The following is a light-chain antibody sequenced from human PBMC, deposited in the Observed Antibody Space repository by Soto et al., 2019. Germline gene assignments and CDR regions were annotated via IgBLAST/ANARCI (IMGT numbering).Light chain of an antibody. CDR1: QSVDNNY. J-gene: IGKJ1*01. V-gene: IGKV3-20*01. CDR3: QEYAGGPGA. CDR2: SAS. Sequence: IVLTQSPGTLSLSPGEGATLSCRASQSVDNNYLAWYGQKAGQAPRLLIYSASTRATGIPDRFSGSGSGTDFTLTISRLEPEDFAVYYCQEYAGGPGALGQGTKVEVK.